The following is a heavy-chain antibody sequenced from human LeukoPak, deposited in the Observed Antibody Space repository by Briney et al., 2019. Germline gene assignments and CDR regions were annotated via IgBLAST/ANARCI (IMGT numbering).Heavy chain of an antibody. CDR1: GYTFTGYY. D-gene: IGHD1-7*01. CDR3: ARESTLELNWFDP. Sequence: ASVKVSCKASGYTFTGYYMHWVRQAPGQGLEWMGWINPNSGGTNYAQKFQGRVTMTRDTSISTAYMELSRLRSDDTAVYYCARESTLELNWFDPWGQRTLVTVSS. CDR2: INPNSGGT. J-gene: IGHJ5*02. V-gene: IGHV1-2*02.